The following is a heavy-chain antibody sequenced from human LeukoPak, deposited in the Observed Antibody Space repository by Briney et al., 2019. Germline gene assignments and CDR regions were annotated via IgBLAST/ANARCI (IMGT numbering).Heavy chain of an antibody. CDR1: GGPFRAFY. J-gene: IGHJ6*03. Sequence: PSETLSLTCDVSGGPFRAFYWSWIRQPPGKGLEWIGEINHSGGTNYSPSLKSRVTISVDTSKNQFSLKLSSVTAADTAVYYCEGWLGEQQLWYYYMDVWGKGTTVTVSS. V-gene: IGHV4-34*01. D-gene: IGHD6-13*01. CDR3: EGWLGEQQLWYYYMDV. CDR2: INHSGGT.